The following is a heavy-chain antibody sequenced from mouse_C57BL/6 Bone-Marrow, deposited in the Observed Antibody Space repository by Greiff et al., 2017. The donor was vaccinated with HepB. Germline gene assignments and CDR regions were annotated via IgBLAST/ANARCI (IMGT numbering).Heavy chain of an antibody. CDR3: ARRGIGAWFAY. J-gene: IGHJ3*01. V-gene: IGHV1-54*01. Sequence: VMLVESGAELVRPGTSVKVSCKASGYAFTNYLIEWVKQRPGQGLEWIGVINPGSGGTNYNEKFKGKATLTADKSSSTAYMQLSSLTSEDSAVYFCARRGIGAWFAYWGQGTLVTVSA. CDR1: GYAFTNYL. CDR2: INPGSGGT.